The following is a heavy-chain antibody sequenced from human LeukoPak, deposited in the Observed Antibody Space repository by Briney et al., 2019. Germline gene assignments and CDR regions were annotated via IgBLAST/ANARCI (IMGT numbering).Heavy chain of an antibody. J-gene: IGHJ3*02. V-gene: IGHV4-4*07. Sequence: LESLSLSCAVSGGSLYNYFWSCVREPAGKGLEWSGRIYTRGSTNYNPSLQCRITMSLDTSKNQISLKLSSVTAADTAVYYCARGRYCSADICSGGDAFDIWGQGTMVSVSS. D-gene: IGHD2-15*01. CDR1: GGSLYNYF. CDR2: IYTRGST. CDR3: ARGRYCSADICSGGDAFDI.